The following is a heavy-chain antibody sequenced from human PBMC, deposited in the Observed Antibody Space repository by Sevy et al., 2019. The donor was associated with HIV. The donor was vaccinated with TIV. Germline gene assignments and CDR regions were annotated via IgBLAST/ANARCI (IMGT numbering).Heavy chain of an antibody. CDR1: GFTFSSYV. D-gene: IGHD2-2*02. CDR2: ISGSGGST. Sequence: GGSLRLSCAASGFTFSSYVMSWVRQAPGKGLEWVSAISGSGGSTYYADSVKGRFTISRDNSKNTLYLQMNSLRAEDTAVYYCAKSVYQLLYGPWFDPWGQGTLVTVSS. V-gene: IGHV3-23*01. CDR3: AKSVYQLLYGPWFDP. J-gene: IGHJ5*02.